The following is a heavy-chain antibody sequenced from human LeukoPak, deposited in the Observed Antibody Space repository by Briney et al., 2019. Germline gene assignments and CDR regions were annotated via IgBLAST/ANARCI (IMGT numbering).Heavy chain of an antibody. J-gene: IGHJ4*02. V-gene: IGHV3-33*01. CDR1: GFTFSDYG. CDR2: MWYDGSNI. CDR3: ARDLTVAQEYYFDY. Sequence: GRSLRLSCAASGFTFSDYGMHWVRQAPGKGLEWVAVMWYDGSNIYYADSVKGPFTISRDNVKNSLYLQMNSLRAEDTAVYYCARDLTVAQEYYFDYWGQGTLVTVSS.